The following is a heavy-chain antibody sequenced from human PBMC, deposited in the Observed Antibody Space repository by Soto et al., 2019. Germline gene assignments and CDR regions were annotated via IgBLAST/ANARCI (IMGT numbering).Heavy chain of an antibody. CDR1: GFTFSGSA. J-gene: IGHJ4*02. CDR2: IRSKANSYAT. D-gene: IGHD3-22*01. Sequence: LRLSCAASGFTFSGSAMHWVRQASGKGLEWVGRIRSKANSYATAYAASVKGRFTISRDDSKNTAYLQMNSLKTEDTAVDYCTRHADYYDSSGYRDYWGQGTLVTVSS. CDR3: TRHADYYDSSGYRDY. V-gene: IGHV3-73*01.